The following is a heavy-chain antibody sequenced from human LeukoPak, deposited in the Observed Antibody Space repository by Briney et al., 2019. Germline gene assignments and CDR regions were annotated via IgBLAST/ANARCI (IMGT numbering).Heavy chain of an antibody. CDR2: TNTDGSST. CDR3: ARDRIGYSSTHKGDY. Sequence: GGSLRLSCAASGFTFSSYWMHWVRQAPGKGLVWVSGTNTDGSSTMYADSVKGRFTIARDNAKNTLYLQMNSLRAEDTAVYYCARDRIGYSSTHKGDYWGQGTLVTVSS. V-gene: IGHV3-74*03. J-gene: IGHJ4*02. D-gene: IGHD6-13*01. CDR1: GFTFSSYW.